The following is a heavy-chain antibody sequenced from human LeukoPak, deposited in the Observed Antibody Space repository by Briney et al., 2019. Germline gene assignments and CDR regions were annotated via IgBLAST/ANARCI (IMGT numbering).Heavy chain of an antibody. CDR3: ARDSPVSTRPFDI. CDR1: GYTFTSYG. CDR2: ISAYNGNT. V-gene: IGHV1-18*01. J-gene: IGHJ3*02. Sequence: ASVKVSCKASGYTFTSYGISWVRQAPGQGLEWMGWISAYNGNTNYAQKLQGRVTMTRDTSTSTVYMDLSSLRSEDTALYYCARDSPVSTRPFDIWGQGTMVTVSS. D-gene: IGHD2-2*01.